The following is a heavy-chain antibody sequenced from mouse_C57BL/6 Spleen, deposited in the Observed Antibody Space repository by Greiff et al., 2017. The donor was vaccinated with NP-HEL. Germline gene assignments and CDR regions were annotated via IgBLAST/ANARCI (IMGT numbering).Heavy chain of an antibody. CDR2: ISSGGSYT. CDR3: ARQNSYFDY. Sequence: EVHLVESGGDLVKPGGSLKLSCAASGFTFSSYGMSWVRQTPDKRLEWVATISSGGSYTYYPASVKGRFTISRDNAKNTLYLQMSSLKTEDTAMYYCARQNSYFDYWGQGTTLTVSS. J-gene: IGHJ2*01. CDR1: GFTFSSYG. V-gene: IGHV5-6*01.